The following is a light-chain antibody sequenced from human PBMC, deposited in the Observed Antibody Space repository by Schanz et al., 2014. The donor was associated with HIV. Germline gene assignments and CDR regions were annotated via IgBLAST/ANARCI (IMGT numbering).Light chain of an antibody. CDR2: NVN. J-gene: IGLJ1*01. Sequence: SALIQPPSVSGSPGQSVTISCTGTSSDVGSYDYVSWYQQHPGTVPKPMIYNVNAQPSRVPDRFSGSESGNTASMPISGLQAEDEADYYCNSYSHSNTYVFGSGTKLTVL. CDR3: NSYSHSNTYV. V-gene: IGLV2-11*01. CDR1: SSDVGSYDY.